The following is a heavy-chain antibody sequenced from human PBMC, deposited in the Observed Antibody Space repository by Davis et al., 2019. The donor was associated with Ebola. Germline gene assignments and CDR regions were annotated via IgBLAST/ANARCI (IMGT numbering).Heavy chain of an antibody. Sequence: MPSETLSLTCAVSGDSISSRYWWNWVRQPPGKGLEWIGQVFQIGSPNYNPSFKSRVTISMDKSKNQFSLTLSSVTAADTAVYFCASALETYTDAFDIWGRGTAVIVSS. CDR1: GDSISSRYW. J-gene: IGHJ3*02. D-gene: IGHD1-1*01. V-gene: IGHV4-4*02. CDR2: VFQIGSP. CDR3: ASALETYTDAFDI.